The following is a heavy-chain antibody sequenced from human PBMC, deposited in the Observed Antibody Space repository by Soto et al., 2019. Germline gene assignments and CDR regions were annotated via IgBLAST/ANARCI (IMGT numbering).Heavy chain of an antibody. V-gene: IGHV1-46*01. CDR1: GYTFTSYY. Sequence: ASVKVSCKASGYTFTSYYMHWVRQAPGQGLEWMGIINPSGGSTSYAQKFQGRVTMTRDTSTSTVYMELSSLRSEDTAVYYCARGGSTMIVVVIPTDYDYWGQGTLVTVSS. J-gene: IGHJ4*02. CDR2: INPSGGST. D-gene: IGHD3-22*01. CDR3: ARGGSTMIVVVIPTDYDY.